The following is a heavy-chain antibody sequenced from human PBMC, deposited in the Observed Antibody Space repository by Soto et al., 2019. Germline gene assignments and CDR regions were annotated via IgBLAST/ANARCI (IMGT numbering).Heavy chain of an antibody. Sequence: EVQLLESGGGLVHPGGSLRLSCAASGFTFSSYAMSWVRQAPGKGLEWVSIINSSGGSTYYAASVKGRFTISRDNSKSTLYLQMNSLRAEDSAVYYFAKCLGYYYYYMDVWGKGTTVTVSS. CDR3: AKCLGYYYYYMDV. J-gene: IGHJ6*03. CDR1: GFTFSSYA. CDR2: INSSGGST. V-gene: IGHV3-23*01.